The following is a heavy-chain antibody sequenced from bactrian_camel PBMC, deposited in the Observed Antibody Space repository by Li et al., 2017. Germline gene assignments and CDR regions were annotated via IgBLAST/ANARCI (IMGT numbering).Heavy chain of an antibody. CDR1: GYTNNYYC. CDR2: IDTDHKT. CDR3: AASRPGYCPDTLRDNFWVH. V-gene: IGHV3S1*01. Sequence: HVQLVESEGGSVQAGQSLRISYAVSGYTNNYYCMAWFRQGPGKRREGVATIDTDHKTRYADSVVGRFTISKDDAQHTLYLQMNTLNSEDTAMYYCAASRPGYCPDTLRDNFWVHWGQGTQVTVS. D-gene: IGHD2*01. J-gene: IGHJ4*01.